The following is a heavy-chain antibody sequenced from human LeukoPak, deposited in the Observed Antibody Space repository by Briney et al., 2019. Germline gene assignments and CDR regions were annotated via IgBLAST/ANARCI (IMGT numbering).Heavy chain of an antibody. V-gene: IGHV4-34*01. D-gene: IGHD3-3*01. J-gene: IGHJ5*02. CDR2: IEDSGSA. Sequence: SETLSLTCAVYGGSFSGYYWSWIRQPPGKGLEWIGEIEDSGSANYNPSLRSRVTISIDTSKNHFSLKLNSVTAADTAVYYCARGSVGRITIFGVVVAGWFDPWGQGTLVTVSS. CDR3: ARGSVGRITIFGVVVAGWFDP. CDR1: GGSFSGYY.